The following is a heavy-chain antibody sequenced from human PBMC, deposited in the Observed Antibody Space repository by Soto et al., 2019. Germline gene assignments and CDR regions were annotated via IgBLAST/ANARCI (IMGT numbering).Heavy chain of an antibody. J-gene: IGHJ4*02. CDR2: IIPIFGTA. V-gene: IGHV1-69*01. CDR1: GGTFSRHA. CDR3: ARGWVYDSNDYYYAY. D-gene: IGHD3-22*01. Sequence: QVQLVQSGAEVRKPGSSVKVSCKASGGTFSRHAISWVRQAPGQGLEWMGGIIPIFGTANHAQKFQGRATMIADESTSTVYMELSSLRSEDTAMYYCARGWVYDSNDYYYAYWGQGTLVIVSS.